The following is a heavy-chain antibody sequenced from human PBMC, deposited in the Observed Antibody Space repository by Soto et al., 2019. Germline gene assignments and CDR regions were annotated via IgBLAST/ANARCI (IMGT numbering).Heavy chain of an antibody. J-gene: IGHJ4*02. D-gene: IGHD3-10*01. CDR2: IYYSGST. CDR1: GGSISSSSYY. Sequence: KTSETLSLTCTVSGGSISSSSYYWGWIRQPPGKGLEWIGSIYYSGSTYYNPSLKSRVTISVDTSKNQFSLKLSSVTAADTAVYYCARQSRYYGSGSYYPREDYWGQGTLVTVSS. CDR3: ARQSRYYGSGSYYPREDY. V-gene: IGHV4-39*01.